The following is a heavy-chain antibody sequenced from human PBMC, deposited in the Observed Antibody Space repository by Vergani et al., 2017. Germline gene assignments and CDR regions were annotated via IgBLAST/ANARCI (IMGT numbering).Heavy chain of an antibody. CDR1: GFTFSSYA. Sequence: EVQLVESGGGLVQPGGSLRLSCAASGFTFSSYAMSWVRQAPGKGLEWVSVIYSGGSSTYYADSVKGRFTISRDNSKNTLYLQMNSLRAEDTAVYYCARDRGYCSSTSCLTFDYWGQGTLVTVSS. CDR2: IYSGGSST. J-gene: IGHJ4*02. D-gene: IGHD2-2*01. V-gene: IGHV3-23*03. CDR3: ARDRGYCSSTSCLTFDY.